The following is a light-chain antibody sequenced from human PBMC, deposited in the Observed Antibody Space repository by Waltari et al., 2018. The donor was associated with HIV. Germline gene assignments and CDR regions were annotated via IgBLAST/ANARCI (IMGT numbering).Light chain of an antibody. J-gene: IGKJ4*01. CDR1: QGISNY. V-gene: IGKV1-27*01. Sequence: DTQMPPSPPSLSASAGHRVTITCRASQGISNYLAWYQQKPGKIPKLLIYAASTLQSGVPSRFSGSGSGTDFTLTISSLQPEDVATYYCQKYNSAPLTFGGGTKVEIK. CDR2: AAS. CDR3: QKYNSAPLT.